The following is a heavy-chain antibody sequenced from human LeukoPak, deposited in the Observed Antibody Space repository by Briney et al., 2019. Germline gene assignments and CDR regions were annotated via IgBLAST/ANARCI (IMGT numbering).Heavy chain of an antibody. J-gene: IGHJ4*02. CDR2: ISSSSTI. D-gene: IGHD5-24*01. Sequence: GGSLRLSCAASGFTFRSYSMNWVRQAPGKGLEWVSYISSSSTIYYADSVEGRFTISRDNAKNSLYLQMNSLRDEDTAVYYCARGEMATTYYFDFWGQGTLVTVSS. CDR3: ARGEMATTYYFDF. CDR1: GFTFRSYS. V-gene: IGHV3-48*02.